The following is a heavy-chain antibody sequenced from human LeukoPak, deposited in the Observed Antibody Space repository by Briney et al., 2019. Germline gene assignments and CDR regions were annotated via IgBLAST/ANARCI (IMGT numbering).Heavy chain of an antibody. J-gene: IGHJ4*02. V-gene: IGHV3-11*01. CDR2: ISSSGSTI. D-gene: IGHD1-26*01. CDR1: GFTFSDYY. CDR3: ARDRSGSYYTRGYFGY. Sequence: GGSLRLSCAASGFTFSDYYMSWIRQAPGKGLEWVSYISSSGSTIYYADSVKGRFTISRDNAKNSLYLQMNSLRAEDTAVYYCARDRSGSYYTRGYFGYWGQGTLVAVSS.